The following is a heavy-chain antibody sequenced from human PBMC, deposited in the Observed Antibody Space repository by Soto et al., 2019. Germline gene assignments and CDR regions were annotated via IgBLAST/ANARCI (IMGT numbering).Heavy chain of an antibody. V-gene: IGHV4-30-2*01. D-gene: IGHD6-19*01. CDR1: GGSISSGGYS. Sequence: QLQLQESGSGLVKPSQTLSLTGAVSGGSISSGGYSWSWIQQPPGKGLEWIGYIYHSGSTYYNPSLKSRVTISVDRSKNQFSLKLSSVTAADTAVYYCARSWGGWYLDYWGQGTLVTVSS. CDR2: IYHSGST. J-gene: IGHJ4*02. CDR3: ARSWGGWYLDY.